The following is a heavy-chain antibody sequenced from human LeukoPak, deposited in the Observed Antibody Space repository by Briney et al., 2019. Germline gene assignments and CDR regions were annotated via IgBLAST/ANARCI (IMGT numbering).Heavy chain of an antibody. CDR3: ASRGGL. Sequence: GRSLRLSCAASGFSFSSYGRHWVRQAPGKGLEWVAVICYDGSNKNYADSVKGRFTIARDNSKNTPYLQMNILRVEATAEYFCASRGGLWGQGTLVTVPS. D-gene: IGHD5-12*01. CDR2: ICYDGSNK. V-gene: IGHV3-33*01. J-gene: IGHJ4*02. CDR1: GFSFSSYG.